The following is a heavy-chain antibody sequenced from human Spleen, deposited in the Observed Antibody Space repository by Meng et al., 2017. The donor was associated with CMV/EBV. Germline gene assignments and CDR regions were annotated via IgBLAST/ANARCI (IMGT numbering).Heavy chain of an antibody. CDR1: GGSISDNNW. CDR2: IYRSGTT. CDR3: ARDSGNYFDY. J-gene: IGHJ4*02. V-gene: IGHV4-4*02. D-gene: IGHD1-26*01. Sequence: LTCAVSGGSISDNNWWTWVRQTPGKGLEWIGEIYRSGTTNYNPSLKSRVTLSLDKSKNQFSLKLRSVTAADTARYYCARDSGNYFDYWGQGTLVTVSS.